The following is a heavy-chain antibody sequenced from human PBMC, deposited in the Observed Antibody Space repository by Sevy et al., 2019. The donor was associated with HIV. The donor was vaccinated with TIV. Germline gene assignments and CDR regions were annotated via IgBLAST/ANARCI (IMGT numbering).Heavy chain of an antibody. J-gene: IGHJ4*02. CDR2: IWSDGNNK. CDR1: GFTFSDYG. V-gene: IGHV3-33*01. CDR3: ARESRSDWYLDS. Sequence: GGSLRLSCAASGFTFSDYGMHWVRQAPGKGLEWVAAIWSDGNNKYYKDSVKGRFIIFRDNSKNTQYLQMNSLRVDDTAVYFCARESRSDWYLDSWGQGTLVTVSS. D-gene: IGHD6-19*01.